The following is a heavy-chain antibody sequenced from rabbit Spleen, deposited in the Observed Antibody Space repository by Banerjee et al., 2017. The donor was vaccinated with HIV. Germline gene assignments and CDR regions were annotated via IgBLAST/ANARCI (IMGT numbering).Heavy chain of an antibody. D-gene: IGHD1-1*01. CDR2: IDSGSSGDT. CDR1: GFSFSSRFY. CDR3: ARDTATSFSSYGMDL. Sequence: QEQLVESGGGLVKPEGSLTLTCTASGFSFSSRFYMCWVRQAPGKGLEWIACIDSGSSGDTYYASWAKGRFTISKTSSTTVTLKMTSLTAADTATYFCARDTATSFSSYGMDLWGQGTLVTVS. J-gene: IGHJ6*01. V-gene: IGHV1S45*01.